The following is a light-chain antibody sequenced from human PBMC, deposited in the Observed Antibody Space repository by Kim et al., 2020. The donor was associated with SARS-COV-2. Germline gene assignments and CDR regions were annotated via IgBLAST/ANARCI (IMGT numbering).Light chain of an antibody. CDR1: SGHSPYA. CDR3: QTWATGIRL. CDR2: LHYNGSH. J-gene: IGLJ3*02. Sequence: SVKLSCTLSSGHSPYAIAWLQQQPEKGPRYLMKLHYNGSHIKGDGLPDRFSGSSSGAERYLTISSLQSEDEAAYYCQTWATGIRLFGGGTKLTVL. V-gene: IGLV4-69*01.